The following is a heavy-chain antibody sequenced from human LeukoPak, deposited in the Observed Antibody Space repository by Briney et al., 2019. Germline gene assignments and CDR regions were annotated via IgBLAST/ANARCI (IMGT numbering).Heavy chain of an antibody. J-gene: IGHJ4*02. V-gene: IGHV3-23*01. CDR2: ISGSGVST. CDR3: AKDPIAAAGNYFDY. CDR1: GFTFTSYA. D-gene: IGHD6-13*01. Sequence: AGGSLRLSCAASGFTFTSYAMTWVRQAPGKGLEWVSAISGSGVSTFYADSVKGRFTISRDNSKNTLYLQPNSLRAEDTAIYYCAKDPIAAAGNYFDYWGQGTLVTVSS.